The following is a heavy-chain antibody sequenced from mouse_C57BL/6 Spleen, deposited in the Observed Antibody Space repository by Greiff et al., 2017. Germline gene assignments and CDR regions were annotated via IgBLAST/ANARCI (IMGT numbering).Heavy chain of an antibody. V-gene: IGHV5-4*01. D-gene: IGHD2-2*01. CDR1: GFTFSSYA. J-gene: IGHJ3*01. Sequence: EVQLQESGGGLVKPGGSLKLSCAASGFTFSSYAMSWVRQTPEKRLEWVATISDGGSYTYYPDNVKGRFTISRDNAKNNLYLQMSHLKSEDTAMYYCARDMVTTRFAYWGQGTLVTVSA. CDR3: ARDMVTTRFAY. CDR2: ISDGGSYT.